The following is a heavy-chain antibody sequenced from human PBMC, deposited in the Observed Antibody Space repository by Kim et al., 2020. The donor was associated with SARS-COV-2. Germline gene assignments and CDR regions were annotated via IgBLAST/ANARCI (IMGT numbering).Heavy chain of an antibody. D-gene: IGHD2-15*01. CDR3: GKVGPLLQDHVVDY. V-gene: IGHV3-7*01. CDR1: GFTFSNYY. Sequence: GGSLRLSCAASGFTFSNYYMSWVRQAPGRGLEWVANIKPDGSEKYYVDSVKGRFTISRDNAKNSLYLQMNSLRAEDTAVFYCGKVGPLLQDHVVDYWGQGTLVTVSS. J-gene: IGHJ4*02. CDR2: IKPDGSEK.